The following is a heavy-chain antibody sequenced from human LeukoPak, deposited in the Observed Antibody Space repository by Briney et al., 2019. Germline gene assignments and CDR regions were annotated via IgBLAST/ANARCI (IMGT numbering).Heavy chain of an antibody. Sequence: PGGSLRLSCAASGFTFSSYSMYWVRQAPGKGLEWVSYISPSGSTIYFTDSVKGRFTISRDNAKNSLYLQMTSLRAEDTAVYYCARSPIAAAGTAFDSWGQGTLVTVSS. J-gene: IGHJ4*02. CDR1: GFTFSSYS. CDR2: ISPSGSTI. V-gene: IGHV3-48*01. D-gene: IGHD6-13*01. CDR3: ARSPIAAAGTAFDS.